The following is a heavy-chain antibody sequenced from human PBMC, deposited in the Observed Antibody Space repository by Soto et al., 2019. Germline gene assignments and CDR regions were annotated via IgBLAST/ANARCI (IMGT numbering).Heavy chain of an antibody. CDR2: ISAYNGNT. V-gene: IGHV1-18*01. D-gene: IGHD6-19*01. Sequence: QVQLVQSGAEVKKPGASVKVSCKASGYTFTSYGISWVRQAPGQGLEWMGWISAYNGNTNYAQKLQGRVTMTTDTSTSKAYMELRSLRSDDTAVYYCARDGRIAVAGHAAVDAFDIWGQGTMVTVSS. J-gene: IGHJ3*02. CDR3: ARDGRIAVAGHAAVDAFDI. CDR1: GYTFTSYG.